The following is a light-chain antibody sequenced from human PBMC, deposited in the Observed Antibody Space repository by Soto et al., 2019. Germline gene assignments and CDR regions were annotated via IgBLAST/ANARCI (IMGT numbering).Light chain of an antibody. V-gene: IGLV2-14*01. CDR1: SSDVGGYNY. Sequence: QSALTQPASVSGSPGQSITISCTGTSSDVGGYNYVSWYQQHPGKAPKLMIYDVDNRPSGVSNRFSGSRSGNTASLTISGLQCEDEADYYCSSYTSTSTVVFGGGTKLTVL. J-gene: IGLJ2*01. CDR3: SSYTSTSTVV. CDR2: DVD.